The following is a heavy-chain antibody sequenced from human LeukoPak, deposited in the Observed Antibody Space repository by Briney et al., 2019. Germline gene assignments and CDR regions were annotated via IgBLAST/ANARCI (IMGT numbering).Heavy chain of an antibody. V-gene: IGHV3-7*03. CDR2: IKPDGNDK. CDR1: GFTFNTYW. CDR3: ARGGSQRFDY. Sequence: PGGSLRLSCAASGFTFNTYWMSWVRQAPGKGLEWVANIKPDGNDKYYVDSVKGRFTISGDNAKNSLSLQMNSLRAEDTAVYYCARGGSQRFDYWGQGTLVTVSS. J-gene: IGHJ4*02. D-gene: IGHD3-10*01.